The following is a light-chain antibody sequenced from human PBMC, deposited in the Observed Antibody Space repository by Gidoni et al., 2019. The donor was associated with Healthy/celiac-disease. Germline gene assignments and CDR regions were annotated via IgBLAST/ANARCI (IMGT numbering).Light chain of an antibody. CDR1: QSVSSY. Sequence: EIVLTQSPATLSLSPGERATLSCRASQSVSSYLAWYQQKPGQAPRLLIYDASNRATGIPARFSGSGSGTDFTLTISSLEPEDFAVYYCQQRSNWPPSHTFXGXTKVEIK. J-gene: IGKJ4*01. CDR3: QQRSNWPPSHT. V-gene: IGKV3-11*01. CDR2: DAS.